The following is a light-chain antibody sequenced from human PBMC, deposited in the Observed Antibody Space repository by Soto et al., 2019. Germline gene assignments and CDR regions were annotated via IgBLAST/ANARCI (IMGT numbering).Light chain of an antibody. Sequence: EIVLTQSPGTLSLSPGERATLSCRASQSVSSTYLAWYQQKPGQAPRLLIYGASSRETGIPDTFSGSGSGTDFSLTISRLEPEDFAVYYCQQCDSSPYTFGQGTKLEIK. CDR2: GAS. CDR1: QSVSSTY. V-gene: IGKV3-20*01. CDR3: QQCDSSPYT. J-gene: IGKJ2*01.